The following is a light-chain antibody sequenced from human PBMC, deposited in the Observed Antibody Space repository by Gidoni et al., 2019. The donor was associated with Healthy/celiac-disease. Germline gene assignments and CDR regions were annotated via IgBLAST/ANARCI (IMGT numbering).Light chain of an antibody. V-gene: IGKV3-11*01. CDR1: QSVSSY. CDR3: QQCSNWPPGVT. CDR2: DAS. J-gene: IGKJ3*01. Sequence: EIVLTQSPATLSLSPGERATLSCRASQSVSSYLAWYQQKPGQAPRLLIYDASNRATGIPARFSGSGSGTDFTLTISSLEPEDVAVYYCQQCSNWPPGVTFGPGTKVDIK.